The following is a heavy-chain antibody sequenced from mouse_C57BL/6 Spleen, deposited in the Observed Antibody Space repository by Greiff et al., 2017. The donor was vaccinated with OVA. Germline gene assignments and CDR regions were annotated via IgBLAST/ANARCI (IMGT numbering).Heavy chain of an antibody. CDR3: ASSGLITTVVATDFDV. Sequence: VQLQQSGAELVRPGSSVTMSCKTSGYTFTSYGINWVKQRPGQGLEWIGYIYIGNGYTEYNEKFKGKATLTSDTYSSTAYMRLSSLTSEVSAIYFSASSGLITTVVATDFDVWGTGTTVTVSS. D-gene: IGHD1-1*01. V-gene: IGHV1-58*01. J-gene: IGHJ1*03. CDR2: IYIGNGYT. CDR1: GYTFTSYG.